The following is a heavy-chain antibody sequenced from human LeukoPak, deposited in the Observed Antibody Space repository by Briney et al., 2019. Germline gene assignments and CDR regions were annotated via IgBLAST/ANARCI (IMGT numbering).Heavy chain of an antibody. CDR3: AKDWYSGSYTPAWWFDY. CDR2: MNPNSGNT. D-gene: IGHD1-26*01. J-gene: IGHJ4*02. Sequence: ASVKVSCKASGYTFTGYYMHWVRQATGQGLEWMGWMNPNSGNTGYAQKFQGRVTITRNTSISTAYMELSSLRAEDTAVYYCAKDWYSGSYTPAWWFDYWGQGTLVTVSS. CDR1: GYTFTGYY. V-gene: IGHV1-8*03.